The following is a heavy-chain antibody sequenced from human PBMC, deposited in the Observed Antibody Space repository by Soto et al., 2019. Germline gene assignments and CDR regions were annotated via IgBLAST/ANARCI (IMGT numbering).Heavy chain of an antibody. J-gene: IGHJ1*01. CDR1: GGTFSSFG. V-gene: IGHV1-69*13. D-gene: IGHD5-12*01. CDR3: AREGSGYNF. Sequence: SVKVSCKASGGTFSSFGISWVRQAPGQGLEWMGGIIPVFGRPNYAQRFRGRLTITADESTSTSYMELIDLGSEDTAVYYCAREGSGYNFWGQGTQVTVSS. CDR2: IIPVFGRP.